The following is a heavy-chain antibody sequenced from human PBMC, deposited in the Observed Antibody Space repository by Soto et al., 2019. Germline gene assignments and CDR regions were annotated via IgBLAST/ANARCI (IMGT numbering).Heavy chain of an antibody. J-gene: IGHJ3*02. D-gene: IGHD3-16*02. CDR1: GGSISSSSYD. CDR3: ARQGDNDYIWGSYRPPPAFDI. V-gene: IGHV4-39*01. Sequence: SETLSLTCTVSGGSISSSSYDWGWIRQPPGKGLEWIGSMYYGGSTYFNPSLKSRVTISVDTSKNQFSLKLSSVTAADTAVYYCARQGDNDYIWGSYRPPPAFDIWGQGTMVTVSS. CDR2: MYYGGST.